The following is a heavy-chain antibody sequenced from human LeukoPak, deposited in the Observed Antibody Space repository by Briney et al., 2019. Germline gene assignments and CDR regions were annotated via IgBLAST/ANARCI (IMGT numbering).Heavy chain of an antibody. CDR3: ARERASAGPFDY. CDR2: INHSGST. Sequence: PSETLSLTCTVSGGSISSYYWSWIRQPPGKGLEWIGEINHSGSTNYNPSLKSRVTISVDTSKNQFSLKLSSVTAADTAVYYCARERASAGPFDYWGQGTLVTVSS. V-gene: IGHV4-34*01. D-gene: IGHD6-13*01. CDR1: GGSISSYY. J-gene: IGHJ4*02.